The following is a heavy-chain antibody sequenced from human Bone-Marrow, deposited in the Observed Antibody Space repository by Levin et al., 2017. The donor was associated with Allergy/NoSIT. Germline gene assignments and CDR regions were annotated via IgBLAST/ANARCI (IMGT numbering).Heavy chain of an antibody. CDR3: AREGGYCTSSSCFHFDP. CDR1: GDSISTYY. V-gene: IGHV4-59*01. Sequence: PSETLSLTCTVSGDSISTYYCNWIWQPPGKGLEWIGYIYYNGSTNYNPSLKSRVTISVDTSKNQFSLKLTSVTAADTAVYYCAREGGYCTSSSCFHFDPWGQGTLVTVSS. CDR2: IYYNGST. J-gene: IGHJ5*02. D-gene: IGHD2-2*01.